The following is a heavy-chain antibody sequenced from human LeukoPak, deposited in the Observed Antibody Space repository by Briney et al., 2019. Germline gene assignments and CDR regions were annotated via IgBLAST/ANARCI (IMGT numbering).Heavy chain of an antibody. D-gene: IGHD6-19*01. V-gene: IGHV4-31*03. CDR2: IFSSGHS. CDR3: ARDRGDSTVAGHFDS. J-gene: IGHJ4*02. CDR1: GGSISGGVYS. Sequence: SETLSLTCSVSGGSISGGVYSWNWIRQHPGKGLEWLGYIFSSGHSYYNPSLKSRVSISVDTSTNQFSLKLRSVTAADAAVYYCARDRGDSTVAGHFDSWGQGTLVTVSS.